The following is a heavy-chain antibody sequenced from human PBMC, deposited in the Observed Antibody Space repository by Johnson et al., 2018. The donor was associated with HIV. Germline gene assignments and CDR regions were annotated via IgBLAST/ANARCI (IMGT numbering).Heavy chain of an antibody. CDR2: IGTAGDT. CDR3: ASVPMIVVLDGAFDI. D-gene: IGHD3-22*01. V-gene: IGHV3-13*01. CDR1: GSTVSRNY. Sequence: VQLVESGGGLDQPGGSLRLSCAASGSTVSRNYMNWVRQATGKGLEWVSAIGTAGDTYYPGSVKGRFTISRDNSKNTLYLQMNSLRAEDTAVYYCASVPMIVVLDGAFDIWGQGTMVTVSS. J-gene: IGHJ3*02.